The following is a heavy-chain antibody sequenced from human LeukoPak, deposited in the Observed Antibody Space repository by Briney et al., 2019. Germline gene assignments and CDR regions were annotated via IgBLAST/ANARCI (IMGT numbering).Heavy chain of an antibody. J-gene: IGHJ6*03. D-gene: IGHD3-3*01. CDR3: ARGDFWNGYMDV. V-gene: IGHV3-64*01. Sequence: PGGTLRLSCAASGFTFSSYAMHWVRQAPGKGLEYVSAISSNGGSTYYANSVKGRFTISRDNSKNTLYLQMGSLRAEDMAVYYCARGDFWNGYMDVWGKGTTVTVSS. CDR1: GFTFSSYA. CDR2: ISSNGGST.